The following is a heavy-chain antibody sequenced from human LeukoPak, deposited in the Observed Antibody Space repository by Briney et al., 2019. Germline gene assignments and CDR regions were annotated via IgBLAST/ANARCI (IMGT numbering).Heavy chain of an antibody. D-gene: IGHD3-22*01. J-gene: IGHJ4*02. CDR3: ARPSSGFHF. V-gene: IGHV3-73*01. CDR2: IRTKVDSYAT. CDR1: GFIVSDFA. Sequence: GGSLRLSCAASGFIVSDFAMHWVRQASGKGLEWVGRIRTKVDSYATTYAASVKGRFTVSRDDSKNTAYLEMNSLKSADTAVYYCARPSSGFHFWGQGTLVTVSS.